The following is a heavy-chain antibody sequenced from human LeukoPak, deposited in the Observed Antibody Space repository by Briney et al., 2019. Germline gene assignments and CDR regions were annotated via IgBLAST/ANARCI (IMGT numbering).Heavy chain of an antibody. CDR2: IKQDGSEK. Sequence: GGSLRLSCAASGCTFSSYWMSWVRQAPGKGLEWVANIKQDGSEKYYVDSVKGRFTISRDNAKNSLYLQMNSLRAEDTAVYYCARENTVVVPAAITYYYNGMDVWGQGTTVTVSS. V-gene: IGHV3-7*01. D-gene: IGHD2-2*02. J-gene: IGHJ6*02. CDR3: ARENTVVVPAAITYYYNGMDV. CDR1: GCTFSSYW.